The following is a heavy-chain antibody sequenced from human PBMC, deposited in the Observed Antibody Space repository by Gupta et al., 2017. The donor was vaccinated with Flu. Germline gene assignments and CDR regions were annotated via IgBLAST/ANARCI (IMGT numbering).Heavy chain of an antibody. CDR2: ISGSGGST. Sequence: VRQAPGKGLEWVSAISGSGGSTYYADSVKGRFTISRDNSKNTLYLQMNSLRAEDTAVYYCANPNIVVVPAAIYERYSAFDIWGQGTMVTVSS. J-gene: IGHJ3*02. D-gene: IGHD2-2*02. CDR3: ANPNIVVVPAAIYERYSAFDI. V-gene: IGHV3-23*01.